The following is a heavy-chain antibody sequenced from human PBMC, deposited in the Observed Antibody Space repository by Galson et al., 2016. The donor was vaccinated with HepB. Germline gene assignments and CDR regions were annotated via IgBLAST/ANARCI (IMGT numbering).Heavy chain of an antibody. Sequence: SVKVSCKASGYTFTGYYMHWVRQAPGQGLEWMGCINPNSGGTRYAQKFQGWVTMTRDTSISTAYMELSRLRSDDTAVYYCAVGYCSSDSCYNDHWGQGTLVIVSS. CDR1: GYTFTGYY. J-gene: IGHJ5*02. CDR2: INPNSGGT. V-gene: IGHV1-2*04. D-gene: IGHD2-2*02. CDR3: AVGYCSSDSCYNDH.